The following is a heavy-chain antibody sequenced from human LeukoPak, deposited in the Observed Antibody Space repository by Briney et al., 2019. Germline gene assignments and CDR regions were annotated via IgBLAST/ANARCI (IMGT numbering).Heavy chain of an antibody. CDR3: ARLHYDFWSGPNWFDP. CDR2: MNPNSGNT. D-gene: IGHD3-3*01. J-gene: IGHJ5*02. Sequence: ASVKVSCKASGYTFTSYDINWVRQATGQGLEWMGWMNPNSGNTGYAQKFQGRVTMTRNTSISTAYMGLSSLRSEDTAVYYCARLHYDFWSGPNWFDPWGQGTLVTVSS. CDR1: GYTFTSYD. V-gene: IGHV1-8*01.